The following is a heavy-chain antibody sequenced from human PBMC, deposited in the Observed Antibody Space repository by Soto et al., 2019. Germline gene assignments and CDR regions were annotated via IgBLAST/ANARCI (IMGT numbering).Heavy chain of an antibody. CDR1: GYTFTSYY. D-gene: IGHD6-13*01. CDR2: INPSGGST. V-gene: IGHV1-46*01. CDR3: ARAIAAAGAKRPPYNCFDP. J-gene: IGHJ5*02. Sequence: GASVKVSCKASGYTFTSYYMHWGRQAPGQGLEWMGIINPSGGSTSYAQKFQGRVTMTRDTSTSTVYMELSSLRSEDTAVYYCARAIAAAGAKRPPYNCFDPWGQGTLVTVSS.